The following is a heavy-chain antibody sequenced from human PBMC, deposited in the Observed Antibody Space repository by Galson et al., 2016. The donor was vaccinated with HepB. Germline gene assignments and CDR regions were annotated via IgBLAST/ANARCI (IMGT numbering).Heavy chain of an antibody. CDR1: GFTFKNYG. J-gene: IGHJ6*04. CDR2: ISRSGDST. Sequence: SLRLSCAASGFTFKNYGMTWVRQAPGKGLEVVSSISRSGDSTDYADSVTGRFTISRDNSKNTLSLQMNSLRAEDTAVYYCVKGRTAPAVWGKGTTVTVSS. D-gene: IGHD1-14*01. V-gene: IGHV3-23*01. CDR3: VKGRTAPAV.